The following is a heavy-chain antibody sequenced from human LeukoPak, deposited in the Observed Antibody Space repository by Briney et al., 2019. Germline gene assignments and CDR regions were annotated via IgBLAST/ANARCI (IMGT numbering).Heavy chain of an antibody. Sequence: SETLSHTCTVSDGSISSRINYWGWIRHPPGKGLEWIGSIFYGGGTYYNPSLKSRVTISVDTSNNQFPLNLNSVTAVDTAVYYCAKYMVATMFDYWGQGTLVTVSS. CDR3: AKYMVATMFDY. V-gene: IGHV4-39*01. J-gene: IGHJ4*02. CDR2: IFYGGGT. D-gene: IGHD5-12*01. CDR1: DGSISSRINY.